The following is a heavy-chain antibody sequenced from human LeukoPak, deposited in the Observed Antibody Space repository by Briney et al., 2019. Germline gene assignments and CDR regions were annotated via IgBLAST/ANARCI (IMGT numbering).Heavy chain of an antibody. CDR2: ITPYNGNA. Sequence: GASVKVSCMTSGYIFTKYDISWVRQAPGQGPEWMGWITPYNGNAQSAPKFEGRVTMTTDTSASTAYLELRGLKSDDTAVYYCARETKDGVFFDYWGQGTLVIVSS. CDR3: ARETKDGVFFDY. CDR1: GYIFTKYD. D-gene: IGHD6-13*01. J-gene: IGHJ4*02. V-gene: IGHV1-18*01.